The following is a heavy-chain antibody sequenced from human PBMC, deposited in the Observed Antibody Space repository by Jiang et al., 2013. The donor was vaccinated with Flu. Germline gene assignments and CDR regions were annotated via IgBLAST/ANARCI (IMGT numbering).Heavy chain of an antibody. CDR3: AHSRRRELCSGGNCYSFHH. V-gene: IGHV2-5*02. D-gene: IGHD2-15*01. CDR1: GFSLSASGVG. CDR2: IFWDDDK. J-gene: IGHJ4*02. Sequence: TLTCTFSGFSLSASGVGVGWMRQPPGKALEWLALIFWDDDKRYSPSLKTRLTITKDTSKNQVVLIMTNMDPVDTATFFCAHSRRRELCSGGNCYSFHHWGQGALVTVSS.